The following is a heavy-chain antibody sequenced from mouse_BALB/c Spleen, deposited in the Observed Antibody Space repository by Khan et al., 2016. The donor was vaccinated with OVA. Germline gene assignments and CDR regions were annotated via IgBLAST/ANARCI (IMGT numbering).Heavy chain of an antibody. Sequence: QIQLVQSGPELRKPGETVKISCQTSGYTFTDFRVNWVKQAPGMGLKWMGCINTFTGEPTYGDDFKGRFAFSLETSASTAYLQINNLKNEDMAAYFCSRHGQGVSCYVDFWGQGTTLTVSS. CDR1: GYTFTDFR. D-gene: IGHD3-1*01. CDR3: SRHGQGVSCYVDF. V-gene: IGHV9-1*02. J-gene: IGHJ2*01. CDR2: INTFTGEP.